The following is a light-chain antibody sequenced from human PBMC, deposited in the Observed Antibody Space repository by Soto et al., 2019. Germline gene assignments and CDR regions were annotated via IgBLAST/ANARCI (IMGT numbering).Light chain of an antibody. CDR2: AAS. J-gene: IGKJ1*01. CDR1: KSISNR. Sequence: DIQMTQSPSSLSASVGDRVTITCRASKSISNRLNWYQQKPGKAPKVLIYAASTLQSWVPSRFNGSGSGTDFTLTISSLQPHDFATYYCQQSYSTPRALGPGTKVEIK. CDR3: QQSYSTPRA. V-gene: IGKV1-39*01.